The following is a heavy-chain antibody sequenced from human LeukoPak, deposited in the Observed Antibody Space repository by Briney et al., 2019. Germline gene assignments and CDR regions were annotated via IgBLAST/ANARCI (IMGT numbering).Heavy chain of an antibody. CDR3: ARLNGDPAYYYYYYGMDV. J-gene: IGHJ6*02. CDR1: GFTFSSYG. V-gene: IGHV3-33*01. Sequence: GGSLRLSCAASGFTFSSYGMHWVRQAPGKGLEWVAVIWYDGSNKYYADSVKDRFTISRDNSKNTLYLQMNSLRAEDTAVYYCARLNGDPAYYYYYYGMDVWGQGTTVTVSS. CDR2: IWYDGSNK. D-gene: IGHD4-17*01.